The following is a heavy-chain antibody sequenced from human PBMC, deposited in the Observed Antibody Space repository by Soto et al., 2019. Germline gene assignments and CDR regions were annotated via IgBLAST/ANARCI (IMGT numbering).Heavy chain of an antibody. CDR1: GGSFSGYY. Sequence: SETLCLTCAVYGGSFSGYYWSWIRQPPGKGLEWIGEINHSGSTNYNPSLKSRVTISVDTSKNQFSLKLSSVTAADTAVYYCARLPPFDYWGQGQWSXSPQ. V-gene: IGHV4-34*01. CDR2: INHSGST. J-gene: IGHJ4*02. CDR3: ARLPPFDY.